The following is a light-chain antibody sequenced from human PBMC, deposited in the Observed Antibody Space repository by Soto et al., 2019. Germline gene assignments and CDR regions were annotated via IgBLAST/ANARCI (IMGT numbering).Light chain of an antibody. CDR2: GAS. Sequence: EIVRTQSPATLSVSPGERVPLSCRASQSVSGHLAWYQQKPGPAPSLIVSGASFRATGIPARFSGSGSGTESTLTISSLKSEDFAVYYCHQYHYWWTFGQGTKVEIK. J-gene: IGKJ1*01. CDR1: QSVSGH. CDR3: HQYHYWWT. V-gene: IGKV3-15*01.